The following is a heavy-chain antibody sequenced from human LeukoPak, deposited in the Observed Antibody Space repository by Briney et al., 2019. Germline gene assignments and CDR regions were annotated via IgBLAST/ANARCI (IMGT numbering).Heavy chain of an antibody. CDR3: ARTGMVGAADY. Sequence: SETLSLTCTVSGGSISTSDYNWGCMRQPPRKGLEWIGSINYSGNTYYNPSLKSRVTISVDTSRNQFSLKLSSVAAADTAVYYCARTGMVGAADYWGQGTLVTVSS. J-gene: IGHJ4*02. CDR1: GGSISTSDYN. V-gene: IGHV4-39*01. CDR2: INYSGNT. D-gene: IGHD2-15*01.